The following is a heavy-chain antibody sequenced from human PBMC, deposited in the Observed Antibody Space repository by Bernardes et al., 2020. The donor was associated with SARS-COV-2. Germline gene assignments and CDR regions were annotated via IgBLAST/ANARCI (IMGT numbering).Heavy chain of an antibody. J-gene: IGHJ6*02. CDR2: INQYGSAE. D-gene: IGHD2-15*01. Sequence: GGSLRLSCAASGFTFSDYWMSWVRQAPGEGLEWVADINQYGSAEHYVDSVKGRFTISRDNAKDSLYLQLNSLRAEDTAVYFCARWGAVLAAPWYYGMDVWGQGTTVTVSS. CDR3: ARWGAVLAAPWYYGMDV. V-gene: IGHV3-7*01. CDR1: GFTFSDYW.